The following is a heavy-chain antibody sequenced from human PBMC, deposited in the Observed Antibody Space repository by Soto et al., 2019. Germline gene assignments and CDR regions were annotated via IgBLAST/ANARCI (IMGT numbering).Heavy chain of an antibody. CDR3: ARDRRYCSSTSCPPQGAFDI. V-gene: IGHV3-7*03. D-gene: IGHD2-2*01. CDR1: GFTFSSYW. Sequence: VGSLRLSCAASGFTFSSYWMSWVRQAPGKGLEWVANIKQDGSEKYYVDSVKGRFTISRDNAKNSLYLQMNSLRAEDTAVYYCARDRRYCSSTSCPPQGAFDIWGQGTMVTVSS. CDR2: IKQDGSEK. J-gene: IGHJ3*02.